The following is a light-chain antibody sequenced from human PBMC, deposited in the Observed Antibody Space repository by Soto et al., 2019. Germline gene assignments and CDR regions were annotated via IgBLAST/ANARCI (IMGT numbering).Light chain of an antibody. Sequence: EIVLTQSPGTLSLSPGERATLSCRASQSVSSSSYLAWYQQKPGQAPRLLIYGASSRATGIPDRFSGSGSATDFPLHIRRLEPEDFAVYYCRQYGSSPSYTFGQGTKLEIK. J-gene: IGKJ2*01. CDR2: GAS. V-gene: IGKV3-20*01. CDR1: QSVSSSSY. CDR3: RQYGSSPSYT.